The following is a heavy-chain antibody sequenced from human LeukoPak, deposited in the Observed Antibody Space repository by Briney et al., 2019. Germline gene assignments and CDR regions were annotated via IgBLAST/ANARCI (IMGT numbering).Heavy chain of an antibody. J-gene: IGHJ6*04. V-gene: IGHV3-30*04. D-gene: IGHD2-2*01. Sequence: PGGSLRLSCAASGFTFSSYAMHWVRQAPGKGLEWVAVISYDGSNKYYADSVKGRFTISRDNSKNTLYLQMNSLRAEDTAVYYCARDGRYCSSTSCLYYYYGMDVWAKEPRSPSPQ. CDR2: ISYDGSNK. CDR3: ARDGRYCSSTSCLYYYYGMDV. CDR1: GFTFSSYA.